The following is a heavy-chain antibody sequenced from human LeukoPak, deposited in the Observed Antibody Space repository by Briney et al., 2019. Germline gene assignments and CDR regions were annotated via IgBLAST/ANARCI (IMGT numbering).Heavy chain of an antibody. J-gene: IGHJ5*02. CDR3: ARGGTYSSGWYNWFDP. D-gene: IGHD3-22*01. V-gene: IGHV4-34*01. Sequence: SETLSLTCAVCGGSFSGYYWSWIRQPPGKGLEWIGEINHSGSTNYNPSPKSRVTISVDTSKNQFSLKLSSVTAADTAVYYCARGGTYSSGWYNWFDPWGQGTLVTVSS. CDR2: INHSGST. CDR1: GGSFSGYY.